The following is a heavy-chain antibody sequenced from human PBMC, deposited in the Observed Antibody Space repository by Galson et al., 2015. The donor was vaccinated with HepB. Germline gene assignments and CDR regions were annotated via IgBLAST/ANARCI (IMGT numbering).Heavy chain of an antibody. V-gene: IGHV1-69*04. CDR1: GGTFSSYT. CDR3: AREGLDLYYYYYGMDV. D-gene: IGHD3/OR15-3a*01. J-gene: IGHJ6*02. CDR2: IIPILGIA. Sequence: SVKVSCKASGGTFSSYTISWVRQAPGQGLEWMGRIIPILGIANYAQKFQGRVTITADKSTSTAYMELSSLRSEDTAVYYCAREGLDLYYYYYGMDVWGQGTTVTVSS.